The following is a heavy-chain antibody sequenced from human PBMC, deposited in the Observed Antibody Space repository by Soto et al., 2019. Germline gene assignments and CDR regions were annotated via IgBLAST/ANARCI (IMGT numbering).Heavy chain of an antibody. CDR3: ARVLPGGGYPHDYFDY. D-gene: IGHD2-15*01. Sequence: RRLSCADSGFTFSSYWMSWVRQAPGKGLEWVADIKQDGSEKYYVDSVKGRFTISRDNAKNSLYLQMNSLRADDTAVYYCARVLPGGGYPHDYFDYWGQGTLVTVSS. J-gene: IGHJ4*02. CDR1: GFTFSSYW. V-gene: IGHV3-7*01. CDR2: IKQDGSEK.